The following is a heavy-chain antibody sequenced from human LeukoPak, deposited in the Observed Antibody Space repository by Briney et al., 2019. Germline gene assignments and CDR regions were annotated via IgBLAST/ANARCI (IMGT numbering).Heavy chain of an antibody. CDR2: IYYSGST. V-gene: IGHV4-39*07. J-gene: IGHJ4*02. CDR1: GGSISSSSYY. CDR3: ARVPVHYDFWSGYVDY. Sequence: SSETLSLTCTVSGGSISSSSYYWGWIRQPPGKGLEWIGSIYYSGSTYYNPSLKSRVTISVDTSKNQFSLKLSSVTAADTAVYYCARVPVHYDFWSGYVDYWGQGTLVTVSS. D-gene: IGHD3-3*01.